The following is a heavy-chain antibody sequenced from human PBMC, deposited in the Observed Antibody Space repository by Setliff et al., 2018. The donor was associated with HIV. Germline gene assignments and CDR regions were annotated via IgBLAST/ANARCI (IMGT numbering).Heavy chain of an antibody. CDR3: ARGDTTPIYPNYMDV. V-gene: IGHV3-23*01. D-gene: IGHD3-16*01. CDR1: GFTFSSYA. J-gene: IGHJ6*03. CDR2: ISGSGGST. Sequence: PGGSLRLSCAASGFTFSSYAMSWVRQAPGKGLEWVSAISGSGGSTYYADSVKGRFTIPRDNARNSLYLQMNSLRVEDTAVYYCARGDTTPIYPNYMDVWGKGTTVTVSS.